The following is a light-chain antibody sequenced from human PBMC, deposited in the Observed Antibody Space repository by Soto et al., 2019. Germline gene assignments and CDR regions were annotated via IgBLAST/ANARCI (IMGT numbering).Light chain of an antibody. Sequence: QSALTQPASVSASPGQSITISCTGTSSDVGGYNYVSWYQQHPGKAPKLMIYEVSNRPSGVSNRFSGSKSGNTASLTISGLQAEDEADYYCSSYTSSSIDVFGTGTKVTVL. CDR1: SSDVGGYNY. CDR3: SSYTSSSIDV. CDR2: EVS. J-gene: IGLJ1*01. V-gene: IGLV2-14*01.